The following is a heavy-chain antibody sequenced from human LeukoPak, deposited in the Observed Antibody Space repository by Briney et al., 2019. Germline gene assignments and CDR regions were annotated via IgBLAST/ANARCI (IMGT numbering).Heavy chain of an antibody. D-gene: IGHD3-10*01. J-gene: IGHJ4*02. CDR3: ASGGSYFDY. V-gene: IGHV3-48*04. CDR2: VSSGSASV. CDR1: GGSISSYY. Sequence: ETLSLTCTVSGGSISSYYWSWVRQAPGKGLEWLSFVSSGSASVDYADSVKGRFTISRDNAKNSLYLQMNSLTVEDTAVYYCASGGSYFDYWGQGSLVTVSS.